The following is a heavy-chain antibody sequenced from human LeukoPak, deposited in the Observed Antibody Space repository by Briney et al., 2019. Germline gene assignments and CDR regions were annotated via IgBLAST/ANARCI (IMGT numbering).Heavy chain of an antibody. J-gene: IGHJ6*02. CDR2: IGTAGDT. D-gene: IGHD2-15*01. CDR3: ARGDCSGGTCYNNYGMDV. V-gene: IGHV3-13*01. CDR1: GFTFSSYD. Sequence: GGSLRLSCAASGFTFSSYDMHWVRQATGKDLEWVSAIGTAGDTYYPGSVKGRFTISRENAKNSLYLQMNSLRAGDTAVYYCARGDCSGGTCYNNYGMDVWGQGTTVTVSS.